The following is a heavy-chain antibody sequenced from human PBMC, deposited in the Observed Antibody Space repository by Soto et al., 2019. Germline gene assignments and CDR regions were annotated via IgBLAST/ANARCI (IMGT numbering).Heavy chain of an antibody. V-gene: IGHV2-5*01. Sequence: QITLKESGPTPVKPTQTLTLACSFSGFSLTTSGVGVGWIRQPPGKALEWLALIFWNDDKRFSPSLNSRLTITKDTSKNQVVLTVTNMGPVDTATYFCARAQYTGNYGGAAYYFDYWGQGALVTVSS. CDR2: IFWNDDK. J-gene: IGHJ4*02. CDR3: ARAQYTGNYGGAAYYFDY. D-gene: IGHD1-26*01. CDR1: GFSLTTSGVG.